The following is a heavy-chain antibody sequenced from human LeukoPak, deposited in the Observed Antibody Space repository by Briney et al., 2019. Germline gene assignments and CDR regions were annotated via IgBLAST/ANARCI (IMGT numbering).Heavy chain of an antibody. D-gene: IGHD3-10*01. CDR2: INHSGST. Sequence: SETLSLTCAVYGGSFSGYYWSWIRQPPGKGLEWIGEINHSGSTNYNPSLKSRVTISVDTSKNQFSLKLSSVTAADTAVYYCARGRPRGTMARGVIYYYYGMDVWGQGTTVTVSS. CDR3: ARGRPRGTMARGVIYYYYGMDV. CDR1: GGSFSGYY. V-gene: IGHV4-34*01. J-gene: IGHJ6*02.